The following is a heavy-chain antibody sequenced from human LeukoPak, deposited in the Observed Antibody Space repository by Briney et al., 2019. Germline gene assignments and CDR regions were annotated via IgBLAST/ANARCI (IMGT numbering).Heavy chain of an antibody. V-gene: IGHV3-30-3*01. CDR1: GFTFSSYA. D-gene: IGHD6-13*01. Sequence: GGSLRLSCAASGFTFSSYAMHWVRQAPGKGLEWVAVISYDGSNKYYADSVKGRFTISRDNSKNTLYLQMNSLRAEDTAVYYCASRQIGSSHDYWGQGTLVTVSS. CDR3: ASRQIGSSHDY. CDR2: ISYDGSNK. J-gene: IGHJ4*02.